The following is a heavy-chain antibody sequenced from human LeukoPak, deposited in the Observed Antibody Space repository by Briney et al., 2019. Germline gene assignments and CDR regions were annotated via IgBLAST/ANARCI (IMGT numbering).Heavy chain of an antibody. D-gene: IGHD3-22*01. J-gene: IGHJ4*02. CDR3: TRGWVVIEGDTFDY. CDR2: IRSKAYGGTT. V-gene: IGHV3-49*03. CDR1: GFTFGDYA. Sequence: GGSLRLSCTASGFTFGDYAMSWFRQAPGKGLEWVGFIRSKAYGGTTEYAASVKGRFTISRDDSKSIAYLQMNSLKTEDTAVYYCTRGWVVIEGDTFDYWGQGTLVTVSS.